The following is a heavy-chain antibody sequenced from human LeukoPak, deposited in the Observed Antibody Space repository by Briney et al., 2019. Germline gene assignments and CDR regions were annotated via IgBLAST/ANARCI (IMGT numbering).Heavy chain of an antibody. CDR1: GGSISSDY. V-gene: IGHV4-59*01. CDR3: ARVGIADSSSWYVWFDP. CDR2: IYYSGST. D-gene: IGHD6-13*01. J-gene: IGHJ5*02. Sequence: SGTLSLTCTVSGGSISSDYWSWIRQPPGKGLEWIGYIYYSGSTNYNPSLKSRVTISVDTSKNQFSLKLSSVTAADTAVYYCARVGIADSSSWYVWFDPWGQGTLVTVSS.